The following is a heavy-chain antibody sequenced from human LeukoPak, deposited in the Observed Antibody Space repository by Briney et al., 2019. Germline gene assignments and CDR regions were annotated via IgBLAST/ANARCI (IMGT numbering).Heavy chain of an antibody. CDR1: GFTVSNNY. J-gene: IGHJ4*02. D-gene: IGHD4-17*01. Sequence: PGGSLRLSCAASGFTVSNNYMSWVRQAPGKGLEWVSVIYSGEKTYYADSVKGRFTISRDSSKNTLYLQMNSLRAEDTAVYYCARDPQYGDHVGYFDYWGQGTLVTASS. CDR3: ARDPQYGDHVGYFDY. V-gene: IGHV3-66*01. CDR2: IYSGEKT.